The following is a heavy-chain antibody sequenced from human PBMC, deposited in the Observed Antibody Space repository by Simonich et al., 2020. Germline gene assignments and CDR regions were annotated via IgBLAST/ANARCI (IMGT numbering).Heavy chain of an antibody. CDR3: ARHPEYSSNWFDP. CDR2: IYYSGST. J-gene: IGHJ5*02. Sequence: QLQLQESGPGLVKPSETLSLTCTVSGCSISSSSYYWGWIRQPPGKGLEWIGSIYYSGSTYYNPSRKSRVTISVDTSKNQFSLKLSSVTAADTAVYYCARHPEYSSNWFDPWGQGTLVTVSS. D-gene: IGHD6-6*01. CDR1: GCSISSSSYY. V-gene: IGHV4-39*01.